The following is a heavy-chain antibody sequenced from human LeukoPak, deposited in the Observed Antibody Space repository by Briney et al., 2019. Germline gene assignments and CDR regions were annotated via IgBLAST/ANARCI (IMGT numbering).Heavy chain of an antibody. CDR3: AKGLSGYVPFDY. D-gene: IGHD5-12*01. V-gene: IGHV3-23*01. CDR2: ISGGGGNT. CDR1: GFTFSTYA. Sequence: DPGGSLRLSCAASGFTFSTYAVSWVRQAPGKGLEWVSAISGGGGNTYYADSVKGRFTISRDNSKNTLYLQMNNLRAEDTALYYCAKGLSGYVPFDYWGQGTLVTVSS. J-gene: IGHJ4*02.